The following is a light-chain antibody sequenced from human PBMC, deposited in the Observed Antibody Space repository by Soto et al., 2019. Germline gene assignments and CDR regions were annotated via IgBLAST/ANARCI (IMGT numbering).Light chain of an antibody. CDR1: QNIRSY. CDR3: QQYYSTPT. V-gene: IGKV3-11*01. J-gene: IGKJ5*01. Sequence: IMMTQSPATLSLSPGERATLSCRAGQNIRSYLAWYQQKSGQAPRLLIHDASNRAPGTPARFSGSGSGTDFTLTISSLQAEDVAVYYCQQYYSTPTFGQGTRLEIK. CDR2: DAS.